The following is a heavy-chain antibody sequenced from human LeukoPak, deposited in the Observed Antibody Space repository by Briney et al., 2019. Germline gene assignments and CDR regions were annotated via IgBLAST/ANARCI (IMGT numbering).Heavy chain of an antibody. J-gene: IGHJ4*02. Sequence: GGSLRLSCAASGFTFSNYGMHWVRQAPGKGLEWVALIWYDGSNKYYADSVKGRLTISRDNSKNTLYLQMNSLRAEDTAVYYCAREGPRGNSQFDYWGQGTLITVSS. D-gene: IGHD2/OR15-2a*01. CDR1: GFTFSNYG. CDR3: AREGPRGNSQFDY. CDR2: IWYDGSNK. V-gene: IGHV3-33*01.